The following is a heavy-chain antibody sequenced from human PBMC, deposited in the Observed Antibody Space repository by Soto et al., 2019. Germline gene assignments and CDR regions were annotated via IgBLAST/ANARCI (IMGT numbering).Heavy chain of an antibody. V-gene: IGHV4-31*03. CDR3: ARENVNIVATAYFDY. D-gene: IGHD5-12*01. Sequence: QVQLQESSPGLVKPSQTLSLTCTVSGGSISSGGYYWSWIRQHPGKGLEWIGYIYYSGSTYYNPSLKSRVTISVDTSKNQFSLKLSSVTAADTAVYYCARENVNIVATAYFDYWGQGTLVTVSS. J-gene: IGHJ4*02. CDR2: IYYSGST. CDR1: GGSISSGGYY.